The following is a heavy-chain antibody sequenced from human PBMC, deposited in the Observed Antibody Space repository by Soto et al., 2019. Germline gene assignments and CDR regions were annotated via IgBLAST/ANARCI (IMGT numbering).Heavy chain of an antibody. D-gene: IGHD6-13*01. Sequence: ASVKVSCKASGYTFTSYYMHWVRQAPGQGLEWMGRINPNSGGTNYAQKFQGRVTMTRDTSISTAYMELSRLRSDDTAVYYCARDRDSSSWYRTAEYFQHWGQGTLVTVSS. CDR1: GYTFTSYY. CDR3: ARDRDSSSWYRTAEYFQH. J-gene: IGHJ1*01. CDR2: INPNSGGT. V-gene: IGHV1-2*02.